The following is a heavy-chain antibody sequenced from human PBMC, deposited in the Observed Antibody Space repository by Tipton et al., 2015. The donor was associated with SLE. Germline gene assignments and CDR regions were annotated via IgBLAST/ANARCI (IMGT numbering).Heavy chain of an antibody. CDR2: IYHTGST. V-gene: IGHV4-59*01. D-gene: IGHD3-10*01. Sequence: LTCTVSGGSISTYYWSWIRQPPKQGLEWIGWIYHTGSTDYNPSLKSRVTIPVDTSKNQFSLRLSSVTAADTAVYYCARDYYGSGFDAFDIWGQGTMVTVSS. CDR1: GGSISTYY. J-gene: IGHJ3*02. CDR3: ARDYYGSGFDAFDI.